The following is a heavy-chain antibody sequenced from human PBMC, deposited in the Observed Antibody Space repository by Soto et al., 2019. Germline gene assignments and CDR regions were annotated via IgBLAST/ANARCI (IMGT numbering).Heavy chain of an antibody. CDR1: GFTFRSYG. Sequence: QVQLVESGGGVVQPGRSLRLSCAASGFTFRSYGMHWVRQAPGKGLEWVAVISYDGSNKFYADSVKGRFTISRDNSKNTLDLQVNGRRAEDTAMYYCAKDYGRGWTMGDFWGQGTLGTVSS. J-gene: IGHJ4*02. V-gene: IGHV3-30*18. D-gene: IGHD6-19*01. CDR2: ISYDGSNK. CDR3: AKDYGRGWTMGDF.